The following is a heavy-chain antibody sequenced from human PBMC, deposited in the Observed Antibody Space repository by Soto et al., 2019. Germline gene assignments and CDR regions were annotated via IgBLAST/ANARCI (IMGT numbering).Heavy chain of an antibody. CDR1: SYTFTRNG. D-gene: IGHD1-1*01. Sequence: VNLSCQASSYTFTRNGIGWGRQAPGQGLDWMGWISAYNGNTNYAQKLQGRVTMTTDTSTSTAYMELRSLRSDDTAVYYCARGNFRYGTRVRRAEYHDAFAIWGQGTMVLVS. J-gene: IGHJ3*02. CDR2: ISAYNGNT. CDR3: ARGNFRYGTRVRRAEYHDAFAI. V-gene: IGHV1-18*01.